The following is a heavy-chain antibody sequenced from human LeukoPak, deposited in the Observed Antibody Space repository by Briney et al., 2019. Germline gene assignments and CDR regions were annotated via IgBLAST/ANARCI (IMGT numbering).Heavy chain of an antibody. V-gene: IGHV4-59*12. CDR1: GASITDFY. D-gene: IGHD3-22*01. CDR3: ASSYYYDSSGVLDY. J-gene: IGHJ4*02. CDR2: IYYSGST. Sequence: SETLSLTCTVSGASITDFYWSWIRQPPGKGLEWIGYIYYSGSTNYNPSLKSRVTISVDTSKNQFSLKLSSVTAADTAVYYCASSYYYDSSGVLDYWGQGTLVTVSS.